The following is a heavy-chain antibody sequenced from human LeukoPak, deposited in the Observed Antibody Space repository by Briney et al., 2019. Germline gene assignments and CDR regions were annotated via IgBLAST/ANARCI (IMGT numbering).Heavy chain of an antibody. V-gene: IGHV1-2*02. CDR3: ARAPAGGKLRFFDY. Sequence: GASVKVSCKASGYTFTDYYMHWVRQAPGQGLEWMGWINPNSGGTNYAQKFQGRVAMNRDTSITTAYVELSRLRFDDPAVYYCARAPAGGKLRFFDYWGQGTLVTVSS. J-gene: IGHJ4*02. D-gene: IGHD3-3*01. CDR2: INPNSGGT. CDR1: GYTFTDYY.